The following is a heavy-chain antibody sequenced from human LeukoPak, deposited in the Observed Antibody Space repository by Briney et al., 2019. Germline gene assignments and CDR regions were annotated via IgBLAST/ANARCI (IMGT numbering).Heavy chain of an antibody. Sequence: SETLSLTCTVSGGSISSYYWSWIRQPPGKGLEWIGYIYYSGSTNYNPSLKSRVTISVDTSKNQFSLKLSSVTAADTAVYYCARGRAGITIFGVPTQPIDYWGHGTLVIVSS. J-gene: IGHJ4*01. V-gene: IGHV4-59*01. CDR3: ARGRAGITIFGVPTQPIDY. CDR2: IYYSGST. CDR1: GGSISSYY. D-gene: IGHD3-3*01.